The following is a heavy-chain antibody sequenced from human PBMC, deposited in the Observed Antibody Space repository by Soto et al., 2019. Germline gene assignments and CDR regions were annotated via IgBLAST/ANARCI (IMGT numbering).Heavy chain of an antibody. CDR3: ARTSKFDC. Sequence: QVQLQQWCGGLLKPSETLSLTCAVYCGSFRGYYWSWIRQPPGKGLEWIGEINHSGSTNYNPSLKSRVTMSVDTSKNQFSLKLSSVTAADTAVYYCARTSKFDCWGQGTLVTVSS. J-gene: IGHJ4*02. D-gene: IGHD6-6*01. V-gene: IGHV4-34*01. CDR2: INHSGST. CDR1: CGSFRGYY.